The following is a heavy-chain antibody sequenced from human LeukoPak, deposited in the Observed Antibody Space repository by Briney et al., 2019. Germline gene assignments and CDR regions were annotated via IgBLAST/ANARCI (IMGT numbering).Heavy chain of an antibody. V-gene: IGHV3-21*01. Sequence: GGSLRLSCAASGFTFSSYAMSWVRQAPRKGLEWVSSISSSSSYIYYADSVKGRFTISRDNAKNSLYLQMNSLRAEDAAVYYCARTMVRGVSYYYGTDVWGKGTTVTVSS. CDR3: ARTMVRGVSYYYGTDV. D-gene: IGHD3-10*01. J-gene: IGHJ6*04. CDR2: ISSSSSYI. CDR1: GFTFSSYA.